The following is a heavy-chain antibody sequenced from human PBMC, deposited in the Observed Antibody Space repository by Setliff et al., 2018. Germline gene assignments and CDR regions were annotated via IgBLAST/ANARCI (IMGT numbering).Heavy chain of an antibody. CDR3: AKRGPYCSGGTCHYYFDY. Sequence: GGSLRLSCAASGFTFTSYAMRWVRQAPGKGLEWVSAISGSGGSTYYADSVKGRFTISRDNSKNTVYLAMNSLRAEDTAVYYCAKRGPYCSGGTCHYYFDYWGQGTLVTVSS. V-gene: IGHV3-23*01. CDR2: ISGSGGST. J-gene: IGHJ4*02. D-gene: IGHD2-15*01. CDR1: GFTFTSYA.